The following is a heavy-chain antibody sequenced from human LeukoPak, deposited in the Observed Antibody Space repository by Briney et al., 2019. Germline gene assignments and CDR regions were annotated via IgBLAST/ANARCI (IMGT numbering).Heavy chain of an antibody. CDR3: ARDLDYGEKSEDY. CDR2: INLSRGST. J-gene: IGHJ4*02. Sequence: ASVKVSCTASGFTFINYYMHWGRQAPGQGREWLGKINLSRGSTHYPQKFQDRVTMTRDTSTSTVYMELSSLRSEDTAVYYCARDLDYGEKSEDYWGQGTLVTVSS. D-gene: IGHD4/OR15-4a*01. V-gene: IGHV1-46*01. CDR1: GFTFINYY.